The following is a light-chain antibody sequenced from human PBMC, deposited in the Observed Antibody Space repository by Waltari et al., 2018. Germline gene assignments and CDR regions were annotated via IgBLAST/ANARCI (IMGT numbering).Light chain of an antibody. CDR2: GSS. CDR1: QDIRND. CDR3: LQDFKYPLT. J-gene: IGKJ4*01. V-gene: IGKV1-6*01. Sequence: AIQMTQSPSSLSASLGDRVTITCRASQDIRNDLAWYQQKSGSAPKLLIYGSSSLHTGVPSRFGGSGSGTDFSLTISGLQPEDFATYYCLQDFKYPLTFGGGTKVEIK.